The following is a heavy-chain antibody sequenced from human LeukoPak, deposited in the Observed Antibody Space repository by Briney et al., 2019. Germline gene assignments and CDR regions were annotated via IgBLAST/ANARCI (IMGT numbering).Heavy chain of an antibody. J-gene: IGHJ6*03. Sequence: SVKVSCKASGGTFSSYAISWVRQAPGQGLEWMGGIIPIFGTANYAQKFQGRVTITADESTSTAYMELSSLRSEDTAVYYCASLDLRGYSSSWPLGYYYYMDVWGKGTTVTVSS. CDR3: ASLDLRGYSSSWPLGYYYYMDV. D-gene: IGHD6-13*01. CDR2: IIPIFGTA. V-gene: IGHV1-69*13. CDR1: GGTFSSYA.